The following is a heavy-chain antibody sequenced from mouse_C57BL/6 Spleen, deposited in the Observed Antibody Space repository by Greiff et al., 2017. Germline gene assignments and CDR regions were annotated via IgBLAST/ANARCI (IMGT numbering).Heavy chain of an antibody. CDR3: ASYYSNCVYFDD. V-gene: IGHV1-72*01. CDR2: IDPNSGCT. J-gene: IGHJ2*01. CDR1: GYTFTSYW. D-gene: IGHD2-5*01. Sequence: VQLQQPGAELVKPGASVKLSCKASGYTFTSYWMHWVKQRPGRGLEWIGRIDPNSGCTKYNEKFKSKATLTVDKPSSTAYMQLSSLTSEDSAVYSCASYYSNCVYFDDWGKGTTLTVSS.